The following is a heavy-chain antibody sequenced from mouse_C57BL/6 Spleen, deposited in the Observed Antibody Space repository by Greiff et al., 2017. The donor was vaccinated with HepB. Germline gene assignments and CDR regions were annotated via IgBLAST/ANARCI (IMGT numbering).Heavy chain of an antibody. Sequence: EVQLQESGGGLVKPGGSLKLSCAASGFTFSDYGMHWVRQAPEKGLEWVAYISSGSSTIYYADTVKGRFTISRDNAKNTLFLQMTSLRSEDTAMYYCARLYYGSSYAYFDYWGQGTTLTVSS. CDR2: ISSGSSTI. CDR3: ARLYYGSSYAYFDY. V-gene: IGHV5-17*01. CDR1: GFTFSDYG. J-gene: IGHJ2*01. D-gene: IGHD1-1*01.